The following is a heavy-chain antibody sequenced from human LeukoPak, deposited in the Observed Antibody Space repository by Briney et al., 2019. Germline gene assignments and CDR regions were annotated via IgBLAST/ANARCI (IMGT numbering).Heavy chain of an antibody. V-gene: IGHV4-28*03. CDR3: ARDSGTTGEVKFDP. Sequence: TSDTLSLTCAVSGYSISSSNWWGWIRQPPGKGLEWIGYIYYSGSIYYNPSLKSRVTMSVDTSKNQFSLKVTSVTAADTAVYYCARDSGTTGEVKFDPWGQGTLVTVSS. CDR1: GYSISSSNW. D-gene: IGHD3-10*01. J-gene: IGHJ5*02. CDR2: IYYSGSI.